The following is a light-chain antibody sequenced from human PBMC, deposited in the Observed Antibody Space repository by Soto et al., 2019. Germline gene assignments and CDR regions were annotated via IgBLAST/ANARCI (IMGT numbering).Light chain of an antibody. J-gene: IGKJ4*01. CDR3: HQYNNWPLT. Sequence: EIVMTQSPATLSVSPVERATLSCRASQSVSSNLVWYQQKPGQAPRLLIYGASTRATGIPARFSGSGSGTEFTLTISSLQSEDFAVYYCHQYNNWPLTCGGGTKGDIK. V-gene: IGKV3-15*01. CDR2: GAS. CDR1: QSVSSN.